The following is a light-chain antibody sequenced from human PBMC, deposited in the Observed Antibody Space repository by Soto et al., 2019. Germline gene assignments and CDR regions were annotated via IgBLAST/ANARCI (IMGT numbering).Light chain of an antibody. Sequence: AIQLTQSPSSLSASAGDRVTITCRASQDISRALAWYQQKPGKAPGVLIYDASSLEGGVPSRFRGSGSGTDFTLTISSLQPGDFAVYYCQQSNSYPWTFGQGTKVEIK. CDR1: QDISRA. V-gene: IGKV1-13*02. CDR2: DAS. J-gene: IGKJ1*01. CDR3: QQSNSYPWT.